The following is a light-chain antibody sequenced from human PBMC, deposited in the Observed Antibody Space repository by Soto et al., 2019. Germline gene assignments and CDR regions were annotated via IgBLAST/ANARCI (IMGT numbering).Light chain of an antibody. CDR3: QQCSNWPTT. J-gene: IGKJ5*01. CDR1: QSVSIY. CDR2: DAS. V-gene: IGKV3-11*01. Sequence: EIALTQSSATLSLSPGERATLSCRASQSVSIYLAWYQQKPGQAPRLLIYDASNRATGIAARFSGSGSGTDFTLTISSLEAEDSAVYYCQQCSNWPTTFGQGTRLEIK.